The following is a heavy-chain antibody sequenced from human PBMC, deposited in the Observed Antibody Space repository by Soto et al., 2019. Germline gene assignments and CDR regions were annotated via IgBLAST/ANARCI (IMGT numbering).Heavy chain of an antibody. D-gene: IGHD2-2*01. Sequence: SETLSLTCAVSGYSISSGYYWGWIRQPPGKGLEWIGSIYHSGSTYYNPSLRSRVTISVDTSKNQFSLKLSSVTAADTAVYYCARVEVVVVPAAIPQTYNWFDPWGQGXLVTVSS. CDR1: GYSISSGYY. V-gene: IGHV4-38-2*01. CDR3: ARVEVVVVPAAIPQTYNWFDP. J-gene: IGHJ5*02. CDR2: IYHSGST.